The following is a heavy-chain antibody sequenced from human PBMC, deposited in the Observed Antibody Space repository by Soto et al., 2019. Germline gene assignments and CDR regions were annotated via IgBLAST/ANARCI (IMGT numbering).Heavy chain of an antibody. CDR3: ARGKHVLLWFGERNYFDY. Sequence: QVQLQQWGAGLLKPSETLSLTCAVYGGSFSGYYWSWIRQPPGKGLEWIGEINHSGSTNYNPSLKSRVTISVATSKNQFSLKLSSVTAADTAVYYCARGKHVLLWFGERNYFDYWGQGTLVTVSS. V-gene: IGHV4-34*01. D-gene: IGHD3-10*01. J-gene: IGHJ4*02. CDR2: INHSGST. CDR1: GGSFSGYY.